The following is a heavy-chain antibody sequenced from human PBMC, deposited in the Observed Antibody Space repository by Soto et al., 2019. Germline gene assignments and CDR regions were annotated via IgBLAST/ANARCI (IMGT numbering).Heavy chain of an antibody. CDR1: GYTFTCYY. D-gene: IGHD5-18*01. CDR3: AREGGRYMPEDYYYMDV. CDR2: INPNSGGT. V-gene: IGHV1-2*04. Sequence: ASVKVSCKASGYTFTCYYMHWVRQAPGQGLEWMGRINPNSGGTNYAHKFQGWVTMTRDKSISKAYMELSRLRSDDTAVYYCAREGGRYMPEDYYYMDVWGKGTTVTVSS. J-gene: IGHJ6*03.